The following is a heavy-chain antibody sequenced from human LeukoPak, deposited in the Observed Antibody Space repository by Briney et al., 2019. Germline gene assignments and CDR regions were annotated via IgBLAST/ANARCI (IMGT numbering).Heavy chain of an antibody. CDR1: GFTFSSYG. CDR3: AKDSSGGWLRSYYFDS. V-gene: IGHV3-30*18. Sequence: WGSLRLSCAASGFTFSSYGMHWVRQAPGKGLEWVAVMSYDGSNKDYADSVKGRFTISRDNYKNTLYVQMNSLRAEDTAVYYCAKDSSGGWLRSYYFDSWGQGTLVTVSS. J-gene: IGHJ4*02. CDR2: MSYDGSNK. D-gene: IGHD5-24*01.